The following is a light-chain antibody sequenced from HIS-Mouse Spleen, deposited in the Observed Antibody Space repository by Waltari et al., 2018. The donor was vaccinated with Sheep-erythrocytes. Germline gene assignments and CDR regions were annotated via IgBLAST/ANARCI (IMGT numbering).Light chain of an antibody. V-gene: IGLV2-11*01. CDR1: SSDVGGYNY. Sequence: QSALTQPRSVSGSPGQSVPISCTGTSSDVGGYNYVSWYQQHPGKAPKLMIYDVRKRPSGVPDRFSGSKSGNTASLTISGLQAEDEADYYCCSYAGSYNHVFATGTKVTVL. CDR2: DVR. J-gene: IGLJ1*01. CDR3: CSYAGSYNHV.